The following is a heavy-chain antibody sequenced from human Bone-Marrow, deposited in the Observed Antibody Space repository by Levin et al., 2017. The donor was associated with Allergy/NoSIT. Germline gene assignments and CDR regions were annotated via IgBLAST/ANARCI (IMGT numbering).Heavy chain of an antibody. CDR1: AFSVSSNY. CDR3: ARVGTYCSGGVCYIGDYFDY. D-gene: IGHD2-15*01. V-gene: IGHV3-53*01. Sequence: PGESLKISCAASAFSVSSNYMSWVRQAPGKGLEWVSVMHSGGSTYHADSVKGRFTISRDNSKNTLYLQMNSLRAEDTAVYYCARVGTYCSGGVCYIGDYFDYWGQGTLVTVSS. J-gene: IGHJ4*02. CDR2: MHSGGST.